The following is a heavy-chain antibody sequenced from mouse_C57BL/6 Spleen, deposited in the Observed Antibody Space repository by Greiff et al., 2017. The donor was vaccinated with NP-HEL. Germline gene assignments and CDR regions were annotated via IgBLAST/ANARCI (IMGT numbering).Heavy chain of an antibody. V-gene: IGHV1-76*01. J-gene: IGHJ2*01. CDR3: ARIWDLGLYFDY. CDR1: GYTFTDYY. CDR2: IYPGSGNT. D-gene: IGHD4-1*01. Sequence: QVQLKESGAELVRPGASVKLSCKASGYTFTDYYINWVKQRPGQGLEWIARIYPGSGNTYYNEKFKGKATLTAEKSSSTAYMQLSSLTSEDSAVYFCARIWDLGLYFDYWGQGTTLTVSS.